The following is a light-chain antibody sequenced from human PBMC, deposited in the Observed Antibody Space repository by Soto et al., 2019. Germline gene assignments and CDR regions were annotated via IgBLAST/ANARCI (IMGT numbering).Light chain of an antibody. J-gene: IGLJ2*01. V-gene: IGLV2-14*01. CDR2: DVS. CDR3: SSYTSASTPLV. CDR1: GSDVGGYNY. Sequence: QSVLTQPASVSGSPGQSITISCTGTGSDVGGYNYVSWYQQHPGKAPKVMIYDVSNRPSGVSNRFSGSKSGNTASLTISGLQAEDEAYYYCSSYTSASTPLVFGGGTKVTVL.